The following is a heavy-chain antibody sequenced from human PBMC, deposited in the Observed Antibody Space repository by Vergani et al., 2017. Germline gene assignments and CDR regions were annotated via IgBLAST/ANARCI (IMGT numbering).Heavy chain of an antibody. Sequence: QVQLVESGGGLVKPGGSLRLSCAASGFTFSDYYMSWIRQAPGKGLEWVSYISSSSSYTNYADSVKGRFTISRDNAKNSRYLQMNSLRAEDTAVYYCAGGPLRNYDLWSGYQDRGSSFDYWGQGTLVTVSS. CDR2: ISSSSSYT. CDR1: GFTFSDYY. CDR3: AGGPLRNYDLWSGYQDRGSSFDY. D-gene: IGHD3-3*01. J-gene: IGHJ4*02. V-gene: IGHV3-11*06.